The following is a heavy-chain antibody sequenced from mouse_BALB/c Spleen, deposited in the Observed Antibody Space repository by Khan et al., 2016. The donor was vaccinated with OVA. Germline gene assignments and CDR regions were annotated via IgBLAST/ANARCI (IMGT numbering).Heavy chain of an antibody. Sequence: QVQLKQSGAELVKPGASVKISCKASGYTFTSYYMYWVKQRPGQGLEWIGGINPNNGDTHFNEKFKNKATLTVDKSSSTAYLQRSSLTSEDSAVDDGARSGYGNPFAYWGQGTLVTVSA. D-gene: IGHD2-1*01. CDR2: INPNNGDT. CDR1: GYTFTSYY. J-gene: IGHJ3*01. V-gene: IGHV1S81*02. CDR3: ARSGYGNPFAY.